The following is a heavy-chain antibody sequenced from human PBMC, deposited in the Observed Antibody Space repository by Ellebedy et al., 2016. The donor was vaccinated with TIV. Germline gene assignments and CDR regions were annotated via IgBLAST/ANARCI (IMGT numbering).Heavy chain of an antibody. J-gene: IGHJ5*02. CDR1: GFTSSRFA. CDR2: ISYNGGNK. CDR3: ARDLTEYSSGWFVH. V-gene: IGHV3-30-3*01. D-gene: IGHD3-22*01. Sequence: PGGSLRLSCAASGFTSSRFAMHWVRQAPGKGLEWVALISYNGGNKDYADSVKGRFTISRDSSKNTLYLQMNSLRTEDTAVYYCARDLTEYSSGWFVHWGQGALVTVSS.